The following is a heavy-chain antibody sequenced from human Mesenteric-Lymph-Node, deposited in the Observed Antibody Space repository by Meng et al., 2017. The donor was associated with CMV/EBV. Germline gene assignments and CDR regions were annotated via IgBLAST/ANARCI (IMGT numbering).Heavy chain of an antibody. V-gene: IGHV1-2*02. CDR2: INPNSGGT. J-gene: IGHJ6*02. D-gene: IGHD6-6*01. Sequence: ASVKVSCKASGYTFTGYYMHWVRQAPGQGLEWMGWINPNSGGTNYAQKFQGRVTMTRDTSISTAYMELSRLRSDDTAVYYCAREREVSGSSSSGMDVWGQGTTVTVSS. CDR1: GYTFTGYY. CDR3: AREREVSGSSSSGMDV.